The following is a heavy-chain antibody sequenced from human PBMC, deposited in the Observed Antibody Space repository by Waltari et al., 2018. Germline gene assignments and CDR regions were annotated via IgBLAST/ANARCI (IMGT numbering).Heavy chain of an antibody. CDR1: GFTFRSLW. Sequence: EVQLVESGGGLVQPGGSLRLSCPASGFTFRSLWMSWVRHAPGKGLEWVAHMNQDGSEKFYVDSVKGRFTMPRDNAKNSLYLQMNSLRVEDTAVYYCVGWFGYLFNYWGQGTLVTVSS. CDR3: VGWFGYLFNY. V-gene: IGHV3-7*01. CDR2: MNQDGSEK. J-gene: IGHJ4*02. D-gene: IGHD3-10*01.